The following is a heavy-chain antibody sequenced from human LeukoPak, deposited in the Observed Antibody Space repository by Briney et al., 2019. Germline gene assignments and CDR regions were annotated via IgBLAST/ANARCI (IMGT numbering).Heavy chain of an antibody. V-gene: IGHV3-30*02. CDR2: IRFDESDK. CDR3: ARASVEARRGGYFDY. J-gene: IGHJ4*02. CDR1: GFTFRSYG. D-gene: IGHD5-24*01. Sequence: GGSLRLSCAASGFTFRSYGMNWVRQAPGKGLEWVAFIRFDESDKYYADSVKGRFTISRDNSKNTLYLQMNSLRAEDTAVYYCARASVEARRGGYFDYWGQGTLVTVSS.